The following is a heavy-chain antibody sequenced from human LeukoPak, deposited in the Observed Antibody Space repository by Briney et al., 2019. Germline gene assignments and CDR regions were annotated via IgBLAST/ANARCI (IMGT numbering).Heavy chain of an antibody. J-gene: IGHJ6*02. D-gene: IGHD5-12*01. CDR3: AKAPPLMGATMDYVMAV. Sequence: GGSLRLSCAASGFTFSSYAMTWVRQAPGKGLEWASAVVGNGGNTYYADSVTGRFTISRDNSKNTLYLQMNNLRVEDTAVYYWAKAPPLMGATMDYVMAVWGQGTTVTVSS. CDR1: GFTFSSYA. V-gene: IGHV3-23*01. CDR2: VVGNGGNT.